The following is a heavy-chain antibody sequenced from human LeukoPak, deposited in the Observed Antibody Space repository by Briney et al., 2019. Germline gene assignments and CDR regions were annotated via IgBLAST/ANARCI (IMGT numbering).Heavy chain of an antibody. CDR3: VSRGTGSSGWYAADY. J-gene: IGHJ4*02. CDR1: GFTFSNAW. D-gene: IGHD6-19*01. Sequence: GGSLRLSCAASGFTFSNAWMSWVRQAPGKGLEWVGRIKSKTDGGTTDYAAPVIGRFLISRDDSKNTLYLQMNSLKTEDTAVYYCVSRGTGSSGWYAADYWGQGTLVTVSS. V-gene: IGHV3-15*01. CDR2: IKSKTDGGTT.